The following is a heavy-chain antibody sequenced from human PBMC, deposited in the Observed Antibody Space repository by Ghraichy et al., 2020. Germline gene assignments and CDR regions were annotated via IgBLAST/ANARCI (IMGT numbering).Heavy chain of an antibody. J-gene: IGHJ2*01. CDR1: DGSISSFY. D-gene: IGHD3-22*01. V-gene: IGHV4-59*01. Sequence: SETLSLTCTVSDGSISSFYWSWIRQPPGKGLEWIGYIYYSGSTSYNPSLKSRVTMSVDTSKNQFSLKLSSVTAADTAVYYCARATIGYYDNSGYYSHCFFDLWGRGTLVTVSS. CDR2: IYYSGST. CDR3: ARATIGYYDNSGYYSHCFFDL.